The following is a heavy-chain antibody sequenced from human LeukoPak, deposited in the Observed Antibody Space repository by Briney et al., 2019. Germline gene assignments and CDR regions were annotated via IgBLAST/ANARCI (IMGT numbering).Heavy chain of an antibody. CDR1: GGSISSSSSY. CDR3: ARYESSAYGIDV. J-gene: IGHJ2*01. D-gene: IGHD3-22*01. V-gene: IGHV4-39*01. Sequence: RASETLSLTCTVSGGSISSSSSYWVWIRQPPGMGLEWIGGIYYSGSTYSNPSLKSRVTISVDTSKNQFSLKVSSVAAADTAVYYCARYESSAYGIDVWGRGTLVTVYS. CDR2: IYYSGST.